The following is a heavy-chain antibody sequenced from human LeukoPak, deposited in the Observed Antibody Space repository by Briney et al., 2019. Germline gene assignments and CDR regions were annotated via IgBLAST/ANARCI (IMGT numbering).Heavy chain of an antibody. D-gene: IGHD5-12*01. CDR1: RFTFNSYA. CDR2: IGGSNGIT. V-gene: IGHV3-23*01. CDR3: ARNEDSGWGYFDY. J-gene: IGHJ4*02. Sequence: EGSLRLSCAASRFTFNSYAMSWVRQAPGKGLEWVSVIGGSNGITFYVGSVKGRLTISRDNSKDTLYLQMNSLRAEDTAVYYCARNEDSGWGYFDYWGQGTLVTVSS.